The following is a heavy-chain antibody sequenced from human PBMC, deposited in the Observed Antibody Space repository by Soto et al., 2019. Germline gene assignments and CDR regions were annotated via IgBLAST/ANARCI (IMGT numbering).Heavy chain of an antibody. J-gene: IGHJ6*02. CDR1: GYSFTSYW. V-gene: IGHV5-10-1*01. CDR2: IDPSDSYT. CDR3: ARQDIVVVPAAYYYYYGMDV. D-gene: IGHD2-2*01. Sequence: PGESLKISCKGSGYSFTSYWISGVRQMPGKGLEWMGRIDPSDSYTNYSPSFQGHVTISADKSISTAYLQWSSLKASDTVMYYCARQDIVVVPAAYYYYYGMDVWGQGTTVTVSS.